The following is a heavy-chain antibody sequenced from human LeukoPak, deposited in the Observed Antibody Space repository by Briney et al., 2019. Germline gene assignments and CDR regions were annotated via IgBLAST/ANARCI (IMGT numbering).Heavy chain of an antibody. CDR2: INHSGST. Sequence: PSEPLSLTCAVYGGSFSGYYWSWLRQPPGKGREWIGEINHSGSTNYNPSLKSRVTISVDTSKNQFSLKLSSVTAADTAVYYCARGGRWLQAPRNFDYWGQGTLVTVHS. D-gene: IGHD5-24*01. CDR1: GGSFSGYY. CDR3: ARGGRWLQAPRNFDY. J-gene: IGHJ4*02. V-gene: IGHV4-34*01.